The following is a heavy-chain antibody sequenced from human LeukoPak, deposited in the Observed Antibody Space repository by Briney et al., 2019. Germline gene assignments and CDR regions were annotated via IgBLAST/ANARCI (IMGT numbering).Heavy chain of an antibody. CDR3: ARAVHYYDSSGYEPFDY. J-gene: IGHJ4*02. CDR2: IYYSGST. Sequence: SETLSLTCTVSGGSISSSSYYWGWIRQPPGKGLEWIGSIYYSGSTYYNPSLKSRVTISVDTSKNQFSLKLSSVTAADTAVYYCARAVHYYDSSGYEPFDYWGQGTLVTVSS. CDR1: GGSISSSSYY. V-gene: IGHV4-39*07. D-gene: IGHD3-22*01.